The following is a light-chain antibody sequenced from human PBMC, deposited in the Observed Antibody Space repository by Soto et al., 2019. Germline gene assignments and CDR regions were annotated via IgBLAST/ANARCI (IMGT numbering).Light chain of an antibody. CDR3: SSYTSSSTVV. CDR2: DVT. J-gene: IGLJ2*01. V-gene: IGLV2-14*01. CDR1: SSDIGGYDY. Sequence: QSVLTQPASVSGSPGQSITISCTGTSSDIGGYDYVCWYQQRPGKAPKLIIYDVTNRPSGVSNRFSASKSGNTASLSISGLQAEDEADYYCSSYTSSSTVVFGGGTKLTV.